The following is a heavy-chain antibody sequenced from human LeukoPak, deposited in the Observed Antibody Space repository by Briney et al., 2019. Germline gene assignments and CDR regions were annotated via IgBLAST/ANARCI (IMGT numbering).Heavy chain of an antibody. J-gene: IGHJ4*02. D-gene: IGHD2-8*01. V-gene: IGHV3-7*04. CDR3: ARDSETAGEWFDY. CDR2: IKQDGSEK. CDR1: GFTFGSYW. Sequence: GGSLRLSCAASGFTFGSYWMSWVRQAPGKGLECLANIKQDGSEKYYVDSVKSRFTISRDNGKNSLYLHMNSLRAEDTAVYYCARDSETAGEWFDYWGQGTLVTVSS.